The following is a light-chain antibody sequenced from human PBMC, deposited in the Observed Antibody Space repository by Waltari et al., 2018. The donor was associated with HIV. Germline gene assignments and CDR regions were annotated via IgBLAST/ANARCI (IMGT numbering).Light chain of an antibody. CDR3: SSYTGSDTLFGV. V-gene: IGLV2-14*01. CDR2: DVN. J-gene: IGLJ1*01. Sequence: HSALTPPAPGPGSPRQSTPIPCTGTRSDVGAYNYGTWYQHHRVQAHKLLIYDVNYRPSGISSRFSGSKSCNTASLTISGLQAEDVDDYSCSSYTGSDTLFGVFGTGTKVTVL. CDR1: RSDVGAYNY.